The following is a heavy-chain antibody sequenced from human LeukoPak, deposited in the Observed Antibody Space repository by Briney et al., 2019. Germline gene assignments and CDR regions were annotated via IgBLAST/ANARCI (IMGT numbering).Heavy chain of an antibody. CDR2: IYYSGST. D-gene: IGHD3-10*01. CDR3: ARSVYYYGSGSYRTGVDS. J-gene: IGHJ4*02. V-gene: IGHV4-31*03. CDR1: GGSISSGGYY. Sequence: SETPSLTCTVSGGSISSGGYYWSWIRQHPGKGLEWIGYIYYSGSTYYNPSLKSRVTISVDTSKNQFSLKLSSVTAADTAVYYCARSVYYYGSGSYRTGVDSWGQGTLVTVSS.